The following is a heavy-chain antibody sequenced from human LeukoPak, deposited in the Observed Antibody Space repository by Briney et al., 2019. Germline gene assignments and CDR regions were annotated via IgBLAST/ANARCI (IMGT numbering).Heavy chain of an antibody. Sequence: VASVKVSCKASGYTFNSYGISWVRQAPGQGLEWMGWISPYRGDTEYAQKIQGRVGMTTDTSTSTAYMELRSLRSDDTAVYYCARQVLIVGGRYGMDVWGQGTTVTVSS. CDR3: ARQVLIVGGRYGMDV. J-gene: IGHJ6*02. D-gene: IGHD3-22*01. V-gene: IGHV1-18*01. CDR2: ISPYRGDT. CDR1: GYTFNSYG.